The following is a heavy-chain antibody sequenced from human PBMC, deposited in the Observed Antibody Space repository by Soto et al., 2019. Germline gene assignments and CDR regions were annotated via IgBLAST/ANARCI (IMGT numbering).Heavy chain of an antibody. Sequence: GSLRLSCAASGFTFSSYAMSWVRQAPGKGLEWVSAISGSGGSTYYADSVKGRFTISRDNSKNTLYLQMNSLRAEDTAVYYCAKDRCSGGSCNPSYFDYWGQGTLVTVSS. D-gene: IGHD2-15*01. CDR3: AKDRCSGGSCNPSYFDY. CDR1: GFTFSSYA. CDR2: ISGSGGST. V-gene: IGHV3-23*01. J-gene: IGHJ4*02.